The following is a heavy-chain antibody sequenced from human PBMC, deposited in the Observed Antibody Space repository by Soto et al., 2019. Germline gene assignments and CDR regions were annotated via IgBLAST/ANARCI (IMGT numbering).Heavy chain of an antibody. CDR1: GFNLSRYW. CDR3: AREDGTFDY. D-gene: IGHD1-26*01. J-gene: IGHJ4*02. Sequence: VQLVESGGGLVQPGGSLRLSCAASGFNLSRYWMNWVRQAPGKGLEWVANSRPDTDDRFHADSVRGRFSISRDNAKKSLFLQMNNLRVEDTAVYYCAREDGTFDYWGQGTLVTVSS. CDR2: SRPDTDDR. V-gene: IGHV3-7*04.